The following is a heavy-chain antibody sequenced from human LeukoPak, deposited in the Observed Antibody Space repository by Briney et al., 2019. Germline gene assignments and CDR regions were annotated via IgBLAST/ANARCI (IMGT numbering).Heavy chain of an antibody. CDR3: ARSPAVAGTGNDY. Sequence: ASVKVSCKASGYTFTSYDINWVRQATGQGLEWMGLMNPNSGNTAYAQKFQGRVTMTRNTSISTAYMELSSLRSEATAVYYCARSPAVAGTGNDYWGQGTLVTVSS. CDR1: GYTFTSYD. V-gene: IGHV1-8*01. J-gene: IGHJ4*02. D-gene: IGHD6-19*01. CDR2: MNPNSGNT.